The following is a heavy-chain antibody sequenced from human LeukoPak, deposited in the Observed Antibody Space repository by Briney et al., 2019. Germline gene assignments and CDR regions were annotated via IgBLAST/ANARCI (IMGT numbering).Heavy chain of an antibody. CDR1: DDSITMYY. D-gene: IGHD5-18*01. J-gene: IGHJ6*03. CDR2: IYTSGST. CDR3: ARHNGGTAMAYYYYYYMDV. Sequence: SETLSLTCTVSDDSITMYYWSWIRQPAGKGLEWIGRIYTSGSTNYNPSLKSRVTISVDTSKNQFSLKLSSVTAADTAVYYCARHNGGTAMAYYYYYYMDVWGKGTTVTISS. V-gene: IGHV4-4*07.